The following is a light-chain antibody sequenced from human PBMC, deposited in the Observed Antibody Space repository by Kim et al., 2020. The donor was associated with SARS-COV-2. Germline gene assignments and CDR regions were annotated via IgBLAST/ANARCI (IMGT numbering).Light chain of an antibody. Sequence: SASVGDRVIITCRESQSISTYLNWFQQKPGKAPKLLIYAASSLQSGVTSRFSGSGSGTEFTLTITSLQPEDFATYYCQQSYSSPRTFGQGTKLEI. CDR3: QQSYSSPRT. CDR2: AAS. V-gene: IGKV1-39*01. J-gene: IGKJ2*01. CDR1: QSISTY.